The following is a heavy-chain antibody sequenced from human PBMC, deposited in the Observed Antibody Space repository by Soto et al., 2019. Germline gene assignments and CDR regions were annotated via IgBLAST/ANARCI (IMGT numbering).Heavy chain of an antibody. Sequence: PGGSLRLSCAASGFSFSDDVMHWVRQAPGKGLEWGAVMWYHGRDLFYTDSVKGRFSISRDNSRDTLYLKMNNRRVEDTAVYYCANLSPYCSGVTCYSYYFEYWGQGTLVTVSS. CDR2: MWYHGRDL. CDR3: ANLSPYCSGVTCYSYYFEY. CDR1: GFSFSDDV. D-gene: IGHD2-15*01. J-gene: IGHJ4*02. V-gene: IGHV3-33*06.